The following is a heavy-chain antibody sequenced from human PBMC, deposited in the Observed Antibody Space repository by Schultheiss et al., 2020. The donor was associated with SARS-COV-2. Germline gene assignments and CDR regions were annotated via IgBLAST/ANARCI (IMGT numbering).Heavy chain of an antibody. V-gene: IGHV4-39*07. D-gene: IGHD5-24*01. CDR1: GGSVSSGSDH. CDR3: ARGTRGDGYHLNYYYYGMDV. Sequence: SETLSLTCTVSGGSVSSGSDHWSWIRQPPGKGLEWIGSIYYSGSTYYNPSLKSRVTISVDTSKNQFSLKLSSVTAADTAVYYCARGTRGDGYHLNYYYYGMDVWGQGTTVTVSS. CDR2: IYYSGST. J-gene: IGHJ6*02.